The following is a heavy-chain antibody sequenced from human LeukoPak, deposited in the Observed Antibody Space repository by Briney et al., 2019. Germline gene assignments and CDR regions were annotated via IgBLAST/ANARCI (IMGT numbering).Heavy chain of an antibody. CDR3: TRYDSSGFNPIFDY. D-gene: IGHD3-22*01. CDR2: VRSKAYGGTT. CDR1: GFTFGDYA. Sequence: GGSLRLSCTASGFTFGDYAMSWFRQAPGKGLEWVGFVRSKAYGGTTEYAASVKGRFTISRDDSKSIAYLQMNSLKTEDTAVYYCTRYDSSGFNPIFDYWGQGTLVTVSS. J-gene: IGHJ4*02. V-gene: IGHV3-49*03.